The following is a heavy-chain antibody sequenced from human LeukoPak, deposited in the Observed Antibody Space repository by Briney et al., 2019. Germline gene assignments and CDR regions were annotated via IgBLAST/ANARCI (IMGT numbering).Heavy chain of an antibody. Sequence: GESLKISCKGSGYSFTSHWIGWVRQMPGKGLEWMGIIYPGDSDTRYSPSFQGQVTISADKSISTAYLQWSSLKASDTAMYYCARRGTLNSDGMDVWGQGTTVTVSS. J-gene: IGHJ6*02. D-gene: IGHD1-14*01. CDR3: ARRGTLNSDGMDV. CDR2: IYPGDSDT. CDR1: GYSFTSHW. V-gene: IGHV5-51*01.